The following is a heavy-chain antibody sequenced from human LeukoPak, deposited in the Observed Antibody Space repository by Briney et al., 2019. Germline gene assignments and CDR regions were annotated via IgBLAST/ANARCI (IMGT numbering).Heavy chain of an antibody. CDR3: ARLRSSGYYSSYYFEY. CDR1: GGSINYYY. D-gene: IGHD3-22*01. CDR2: VFYTGST. Sequence: SETLSLTCTVSGGSINYYYWSWIQQTPEKGLEWIGHVFYTGSTSYNPSLKSRVTISVDTSQNQFSLMLTSATAADTAVYYCARLRSSGYYSSYYFEYWGRGTLVTVSS. V-gene: IGHV4-59*01. J-gene: IGHJ4*02.